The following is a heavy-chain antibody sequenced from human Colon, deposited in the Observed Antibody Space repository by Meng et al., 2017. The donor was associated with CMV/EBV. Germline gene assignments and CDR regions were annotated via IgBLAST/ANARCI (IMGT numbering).Heavy chain of an antibody. CDR1: GFTVTTFG. CDR2: IKEDGSGK. CDR3: VRYENLKHGMDA. Sequence: GASLKISCAAAGFTVTTFGMTWVRQAPGKGVEWVANIKEDGSGKWYEDSVKGGFIISRDNAMKSVYLQMNSTRAGDTAVYYCVRYENLKHGMDAWGHGTTVTVSS. V-gene: IGHV3-7*01. J-gene: IGHJ6*02. D-gene: IGHD2-8*01.